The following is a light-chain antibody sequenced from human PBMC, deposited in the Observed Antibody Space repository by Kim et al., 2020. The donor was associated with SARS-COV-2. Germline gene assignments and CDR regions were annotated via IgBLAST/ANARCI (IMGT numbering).Light chain of an antibody. Sequence: QPGTICCTGSRSDVGGYNYVYWHQQHPGKAHKSMIYAVIKRTSGVPDRFSGSKSGNTASLTVSGLQAEDEADYYCSSYAGSNNLVFGGGTQLTVL. J-gene: IGLJ2*01. CDR1: RSDVGGYNY. V-gene: IGLV2-8*01. CDR2: AVI. CDR3: SSYAGSNNLV.